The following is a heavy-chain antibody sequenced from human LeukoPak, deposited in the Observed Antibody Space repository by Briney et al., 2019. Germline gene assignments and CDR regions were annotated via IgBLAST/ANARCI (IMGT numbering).Heavy chain of an antibody. J-gene: IGHJ4*02. V-gene: IGHV4-39*07. CDR1: GGSISSSHYY. Sequence: SETLSLTRTVSGGSISSSHYYWAWIRQPPGKGLEWIGCIYYSGSTYRNPFLKSRVTISVDTSKNQFSLRLSSVTAADTAVYHCARARMYYHESSGYSDPLDYWGQGTLVTVSS. D-gene: IGHD3-22*01. CDR3: ARARMYYHESSGYSDPLDY. CDR2: IYYSGST.